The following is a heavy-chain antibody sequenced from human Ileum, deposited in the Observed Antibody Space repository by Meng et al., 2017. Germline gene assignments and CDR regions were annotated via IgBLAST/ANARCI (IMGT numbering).Heavy chain of an antibody. D-gene: IGHD3-3*02. CDR2: FFYGGTT. J-gene: IGHJ4*02. Sequence: QLQLQESGPGLVKPSVTLSPTCRVSGGSISSRTSYRGWIRQPPGMGLEWIVSFFYGGTTYYNPSLESRVTTSVDTSKSQFSLNLKSVSAADTAVYFCARHGAFRSHLDDWGQGTLVTVSS. CDR3: ARHGAFRSHLDD. V-gene: IGHV4-39*01. CDR1: GGSISSRTSY.